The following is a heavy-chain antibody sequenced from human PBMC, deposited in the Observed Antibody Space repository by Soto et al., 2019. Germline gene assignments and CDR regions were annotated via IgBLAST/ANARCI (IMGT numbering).Heavy chain of an antibody. CDR3: AKPSGGSYPESRVFDS. CDR2: ISTTGGNT. V-gene: IGHV3-23*01. CDR1: GFTFYSSA. Sequence: XESLRLSCAASGFTFYSSAMSWVRQAPGKGLEWVSAISTTGGNTLYADSVKGRFTISRDNSKNTLYLQMNSLRAEDTAIYYCAKPSGGSYPESRVFDSWGQGTRVTVSS. J-gene: IGHJ4*02. D-gene: IGHD1-26*01.